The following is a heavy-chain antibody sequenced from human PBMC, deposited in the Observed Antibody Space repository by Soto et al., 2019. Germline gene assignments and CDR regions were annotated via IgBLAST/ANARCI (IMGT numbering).Heavy chain of an antibody. D-gene: IGHD2-21*01. CDR1: GGSVFSSSW. J-gene: IGHJ3*02. Sequence: PSETLSLTCGVSGGSVFSSSWWTWLRQSLGKGLEWIGEIYHAGSPNYNPSFQSRVTILLDKSKNNFSLRLTSVTAADAATYYCARGSSFRGDFDIWGQGITVTVSS. CDR2: IYHAGSP. V-gene: IGHV4-4*02. CDR3: ARGSSFRGDFDI.